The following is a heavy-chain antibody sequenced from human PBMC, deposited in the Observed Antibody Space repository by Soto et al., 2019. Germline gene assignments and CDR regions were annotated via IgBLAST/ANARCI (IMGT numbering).Heavy chain of an antibody. V-gene: IGHV3-48*01. D-gene: IGHD7-27*01. Sequence: VQLVESGGGLVQPGGSLRLSCAASGFTFSSYSMNWVRQAPGKGLEWVSYISSSSSTIYYADSVKGRFTISRDNAKNSLYLQMNSLRAEDTAVYYCARDPGERLRGAFDIWGQGTMVTVSS. CDR3: ARDPGERLRGAFDI. CDR2: ISSSSSTI. CDR1: GFTFSSYS. J-gene: IGHJ3*02.